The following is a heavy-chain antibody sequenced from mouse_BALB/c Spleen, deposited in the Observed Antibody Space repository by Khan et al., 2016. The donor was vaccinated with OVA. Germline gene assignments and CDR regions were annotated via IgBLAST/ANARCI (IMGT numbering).Heavy chain of an antibody. J-gene: IGHJ2*01. Sequence: EVQLQESGPGLVKPSQSLSLTCSVTGYLITSGCSWNWFRQFPGNKLEWMGHISYDGNNNYNPSLNNRISITRSTSRNQFFLMLNSVTTCDTATYYCARDVGYYYGDYFDYWCQCTTLTVSS. CDR2: ISYDGNN. D-gene: IGHD1-1*01. V-gene: IGHV3-6*02. CDR1: GYLITSGCS. CDR3: ARDVGYYYGDYFDY.